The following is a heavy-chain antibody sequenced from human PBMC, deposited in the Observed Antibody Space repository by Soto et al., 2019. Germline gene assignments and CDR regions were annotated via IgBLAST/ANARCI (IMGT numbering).Heavy chain of an antibody. CDR3: ARGQELITIFGVVISGTSYGMDV. CDR2: KNPNSDNT. CDR1: GYTFTIYD. Sequence: ASVKVSCKASGYTFTIYDINWVRQANGQGLELMGWKNPNSDNTGYAQKFQGRVTMTRNTSISTAYMELSSLRSEDTAVYYCARGQELITIFGVVISGTSYGMDVWGQGTTVTVSS. V-gene: IGHV1-8*01. J-gene: IGHJ6*02. D-gene: IGHD3-3*01.